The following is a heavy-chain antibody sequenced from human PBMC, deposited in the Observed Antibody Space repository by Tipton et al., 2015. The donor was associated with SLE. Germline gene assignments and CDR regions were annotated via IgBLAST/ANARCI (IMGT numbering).Heavy chain of an antibody. J-gene: IGHJ3*02. CDR1: GGSISSSSYY. V-gene: IGHV4-39*01. Sequence: TLSLTCTVSGGSISSSSYYWGWIRQPPGKGLEWIGSIYYSGSIYYNPSLKSRVTISVDTSKNQFSLKVSSVTAADTAVYYCARHRGGSPGAFDIWGQGTMVTVSS. CDR2: IYYSGSI. D-gene: IGHD3-16*01. CDR3: ARHRGGSPGAFDI.